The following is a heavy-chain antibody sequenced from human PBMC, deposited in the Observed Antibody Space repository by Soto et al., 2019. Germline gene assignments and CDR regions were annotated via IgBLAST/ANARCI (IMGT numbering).Heavy chain of an antibody. Sequence: SETLSLTCTGSGGSISSYYWNWIRQPAGKGLEWIGRIFTSGYTKYNPSLKSRVTMSVDTSQNQFSLKLNSVTAADTAVYYCARAPGGYYYFDSWGQGSLVTVSS. J-gene: IGHJ4*02. CDR3: ARAPGGYYYFDS. CDR1: GGSISSYY. D-gene: IGHD3-22*01. V-gene: IGHV4-4*07. CDR2: IFTSGYT.